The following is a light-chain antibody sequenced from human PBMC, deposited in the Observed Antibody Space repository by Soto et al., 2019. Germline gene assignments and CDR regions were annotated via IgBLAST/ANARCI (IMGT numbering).Light chain of an antibody. CDR3: QQTYSSPET. Sequence: DIQMTQSPSSLSASVGDRVTITCRASQSISNYLNWYQHKPGKAPNLLIYDASTLHTGVPSRFSGSGSGTHFTLTISSVQPEDFATYYCQQTYSSPETFAQGTKVEI. CDR2: DAS. J-gene: IGKJ1*01. CDR1: QSISNY. V-gene: IGKV1-39*01.